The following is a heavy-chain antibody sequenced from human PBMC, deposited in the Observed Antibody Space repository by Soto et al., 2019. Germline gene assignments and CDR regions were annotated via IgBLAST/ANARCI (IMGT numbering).Heavy chain of an antibody. D-gene: IGHD6-13*01. CDR3: AKDDPQQLFDY. CDR1: GFTFSSYW. CDR2: IKQGGSSK. Sequence: SGGSLRLSCAASGFTFSSYWMSWVRQAPGKGLEWVSAIKQGGSSKYYADSVKGRFTISRDNSKNTLYLQMNSLRAEDTAVYYCAKDDPQQLFDYWGQGTLVTVSS. J-gene: IGHJ4*02. V-gene: IGHV3-7*05.